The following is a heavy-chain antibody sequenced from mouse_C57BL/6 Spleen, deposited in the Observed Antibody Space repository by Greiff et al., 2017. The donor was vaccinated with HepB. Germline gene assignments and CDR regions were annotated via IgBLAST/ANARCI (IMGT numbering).Heavy chain of an antibody. Sequence: VQLKESGAELARPGASVKMSCKASGYTFTSYTMHWVKQRPGQGLEWIGYINPSSGYTKYNQKFKDKATLTADKSSSTAYMQLSSLTSEDSAVYYCARGGIYYDYEDYWGQGTTLTVSS. CDR1: GYTFTSYT. CDR2: INPSSGYT. V-gene: IGHV1-4*01. J-gene: IGHJ2*01. D-gene: IGHD2-4*01. CDR3: ARGGIYYDYEDY.